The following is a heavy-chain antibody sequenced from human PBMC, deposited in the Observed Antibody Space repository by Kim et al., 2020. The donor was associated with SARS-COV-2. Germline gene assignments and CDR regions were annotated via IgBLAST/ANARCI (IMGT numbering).Heavy chain of an antibody. V-gene: IGHV3-53*01. CDR3: ARAAGYTYAMDV. CDR1: GFRVSSNY. D-gene: IGHD1-1*01. Sequence: GGSLRLSCAASGFRVSSNYMSWVRQAPGKGLEWVSVIYSGGSTYYADSVKGRFTISGDNSKKTLHLQISSLRAEETAVYYCARAAGYTYAMDVWGQGTTVTLSS. J-gene: IGHJ6*02. CDR2: IYSGGST.